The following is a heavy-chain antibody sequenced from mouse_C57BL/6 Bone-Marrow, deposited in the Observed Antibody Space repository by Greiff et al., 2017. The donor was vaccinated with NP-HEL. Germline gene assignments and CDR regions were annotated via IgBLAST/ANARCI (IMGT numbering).Heavy chain of an antibody. V-gene: IGHV1-81*01. Sequence: VQLQQSGAELARPGASVKLSCKASGYTFTSYGISWVKQRTGQGLEWIGEIYPRSGNTYYNEKFKGKATLTADKSSSTAYMELRSLTSEDSAVYFCARRVRQFVPWFAYWGQGTLVTVSA. CDR2: IYPRSGNT. CDR1: GYTFTSYG. D-gene: IGHD2-14*01. J-gene: IGHJ3*01. CDR3: ARRVRQFVPWFAY.